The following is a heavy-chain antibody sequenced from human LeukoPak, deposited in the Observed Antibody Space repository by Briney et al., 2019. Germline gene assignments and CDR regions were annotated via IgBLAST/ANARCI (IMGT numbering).Heavy chain of an antibody. CDR1: GGSISSYY. J-gene: IGHJ4*02. CDR2: IYYSGST. D-gene: IGHD6-6*01. V-gene: IGHV4-59*01. Sequence: SETLSLTCTVSGGSISSYYWSWIRQPPGKGLEWIGYIYYSGSTNYNPSLKSRVTISVDTSKNQFSLKLSSVTAADTAVYYCARDGHYSSSSNFDYWGQGTLVTVSS. CDR3: ARDGHYSSSSNFDY.